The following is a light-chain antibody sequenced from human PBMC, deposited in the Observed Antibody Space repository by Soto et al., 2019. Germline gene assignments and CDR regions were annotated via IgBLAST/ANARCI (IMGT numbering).Light chain of an antibody. Sequence: EMALTQSPGTLSLSPGERATLSCRASQGVGNKYLAWYQQRPGQAPSLLIYAASSRATGVPDRFRGSGSGTDFTLTISRLEPEDFAVYYCQQYTNAHGITFGQGTRLEIK. CDR3: QQYTNAHGIT. CDR2: AAS. J-gene: IGKJ5*01. V-gene: IGKV3-20*01. CDR1: QGVGNKY.